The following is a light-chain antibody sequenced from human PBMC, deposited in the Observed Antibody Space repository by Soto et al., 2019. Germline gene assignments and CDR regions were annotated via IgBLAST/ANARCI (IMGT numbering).Light chain of an antibody. Sequence: DIQMTQSPSSVSASVGDRVTITCRASQGISNWLAWYQQKPGKAPKLLIYAVSSLPSGVPSRSSGSGSGTDFTLTINSLHPEDFATYYCQRANSFPQTLGQGTKLEIK. CDR3: QRANSFPQT. J-gene: IGKJ2*01. CDR2: AVS. CDR1: QGISNW. V-gene: IGKV1D-12*01.